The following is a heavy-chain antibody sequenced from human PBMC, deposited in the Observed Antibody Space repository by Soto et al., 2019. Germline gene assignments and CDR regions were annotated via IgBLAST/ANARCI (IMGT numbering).Heavy chain of an antibody. V-gene: IGHV3-23*01. CDR1: GFTFSSYA. J-gene: IGHJ6*02. CDR3: AKYDILTGYYIRDWIGFYGMDV. D-gene: IGHD3-9*01. Sequence: SGGSLRLSCAASGFTFSSYAMSWVRQAPGKGLEWVSAISGSGGSTYYADSVKGRFTISRDNSKNTLYLQMNSLRAEDTAVYYCAKYDILTGYYIRDWIGFYGMDVWGQGTTVTVSS. CDR2: ISGSGGST.